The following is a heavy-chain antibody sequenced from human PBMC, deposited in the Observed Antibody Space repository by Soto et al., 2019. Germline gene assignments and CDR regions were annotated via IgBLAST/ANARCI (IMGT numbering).Heavy chain of an antibody. J-gene: IGHJ4*02. CDR3: ARTHSGSYYSVFNY. Sequence: KPSETLSLTCVVSNFSISSGYYWGWIRQSPGKGLEWIASIYRSGTTSYNPSLKSRVTISVDPSKNQFSLMLTAVTAADTAVYYCARTHSGSYYSVFNYWGRGSLVTV. CDR1: NFSISSGYY. D-gene: IGHD1-26*01. CDR2: IYRSGTT. V-gene: IGHV4-38-2*01.